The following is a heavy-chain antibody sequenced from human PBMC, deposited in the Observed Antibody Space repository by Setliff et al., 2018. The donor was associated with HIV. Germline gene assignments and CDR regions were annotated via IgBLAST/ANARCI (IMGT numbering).Heavy chain of an antibody. V-gene: IGHV3-21*01. D-gene: IGHD4-17*01. CDR2: ITSTSRYI. CDR1: GFTFSKFS. Sequence: LRLSCAASGFTFSKFSMSWVRQAPGKGLEWVSSITSTSRYIDYADSLRGRFTISRDNARNSPYLHLRALGAEDTAIYYCARDAYGDSYFDYWGQGTLVTVSS. CDR3: ARDAYGDSYFDY. J-gene: IGHJ4*02.